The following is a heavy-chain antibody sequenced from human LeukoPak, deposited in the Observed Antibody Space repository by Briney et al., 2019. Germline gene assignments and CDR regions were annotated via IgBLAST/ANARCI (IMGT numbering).Heavy chain of an antibody. Sequence: PSETLSLTCTVSGGSISSYYGSWIRHPPGKGLEGIGNFYTSGTTNSNPSPKSRVTISVDTSKNQSSLKLSSVTAADTAVYYCARHCMSSTSCYPNLGTYDFWSGYYTDNYNWFDPWGQGTLVTVSS. D-gene: IGHD3-3*01. J-gene: IGHJ5*02. V-gene: IGHV4-4*09. CDR1: GGSISSYY. CDR2: FYTSGTT. CDR3: ARHCMSSTSCYPNLGTYDFWSGYYTDNYNWFDP.